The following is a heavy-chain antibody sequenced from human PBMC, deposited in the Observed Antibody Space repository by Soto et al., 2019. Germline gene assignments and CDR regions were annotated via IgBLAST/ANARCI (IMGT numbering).Heavy chain of an antibody. Sequence: EVQLVQSGAEMKKPGESLKISCKGSGYTFTGHWIGWVRLTPGRGLEWMGIIYPGHSESMYSPSFQGQVIMSVDESVNTAYLQWNRLKASDTAMYYCARHITHHRWSTLDYWGQGTLVTVSS. CDR2: IYPGHSES. V-gene: IGHV5-51*01. J-gene: IGHJ4*02. CDR3: ARHITHHRWSTLDY. D-gene: IGHD2-15*01. CDR1: GYTFTGHW.